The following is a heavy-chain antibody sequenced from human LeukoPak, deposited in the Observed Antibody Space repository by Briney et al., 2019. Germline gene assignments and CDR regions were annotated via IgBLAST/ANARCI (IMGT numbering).Heavy chain of an antibody. J-gene: IGHJ5*02. Sequence: GGSLRLSCAVSGFTFSSFAMSWVRQAPGKGLEWVSVISGNSGSIYYADSVKGRFTISRDNSKNTLSLQMNSLRVEDTAVYYCARDQGPHLFDPWGQGTLVTVSS. CDR3: ARDQGPHLFDP. CDR1: GFTFSSFA. V-gene: IGHV3-23*01. CDR2: ISGNSGSI.